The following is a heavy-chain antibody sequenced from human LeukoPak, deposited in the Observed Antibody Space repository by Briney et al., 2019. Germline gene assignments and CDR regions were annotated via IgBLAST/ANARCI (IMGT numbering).Heavy chain of an antibody. J-gene: IGHJ4*02. V-gene: IGHV3-23*01. CDR3: ARRSGIAVAGAFDY. Sequence: GGSLRLSCAASGFTVSSNYMSWVRQAPGKGLEWVSGISGSGDSTYYADSVKGRFTISRDNSKSTLYLQMNSLRAEDTAVYYCARRSGIAVAGAFDYWGQGTLVTVSS. CDR2: ISGSGDST. CDR1: GFTVSSNY. D-gene: IGHD6-19*01.